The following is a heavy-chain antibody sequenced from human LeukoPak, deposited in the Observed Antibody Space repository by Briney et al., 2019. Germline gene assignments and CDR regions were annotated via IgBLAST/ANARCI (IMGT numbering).Heavy chain of an antibody. CDR3: ASLSWYSDWFDP. D-gene: IGHD6-13*01. J-gene: IGHJ5*02. CDR2: ISWNSGSI. CDR1: GFTFDDYA. Sequence: AGGSLRLSCAASGFTFDDYAMHWVRQAPGKGLEWVSGISWNSGSIGYADSVKGRFTISRDNAKNSLYLQMNSLRAEDTAVYYCASLSWYSDWFDPWGQGTLVTVSS. V-gene: IGHV3-9*01.